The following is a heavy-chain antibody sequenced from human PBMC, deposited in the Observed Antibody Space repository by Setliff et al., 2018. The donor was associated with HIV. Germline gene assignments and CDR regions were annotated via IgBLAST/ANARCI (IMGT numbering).Heavy chain of an antibody. D-gene: IGHD2-15*01. J-gene: IGHJ3*02. CDR1: GYTFTSYD. CDR3: ARDVSYSVGPVAYDVFDI. Sequence: ASVKVSCKASGYTFTSYDINWVRQATGQGLEWMGWMNPNSGNTGYAQKFQGRVTMTRNTSISTAYMELSSLGAEDTAMYYCARDVSYSVGPVAYDVFDIWGQGTMVTVSS. V-gene: IGHV1-8*02. CDR2: MNPNSGNT.